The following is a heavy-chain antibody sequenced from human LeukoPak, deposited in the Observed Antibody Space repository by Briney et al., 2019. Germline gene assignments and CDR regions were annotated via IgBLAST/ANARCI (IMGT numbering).Heavy chain of an antibody. CDR1: GGSMSSFY. CDR2: IYHSGST. V-gene: IGHV4-59*08. CDR3: ARHGRYSSGWLQD. D-gene: IGHD6-19*01. J-gene: IGHJ1*01. Sequence: KPSETLSLTCAVSGGSMSSFYWSWIRQPPGKGLEWIGYIYHSGSTNYNPSLKSRVTISVDTSKNRFSLNLTSVTAADTAVYYCARHGRYSSGWLQDWGQGTLVTVSS.